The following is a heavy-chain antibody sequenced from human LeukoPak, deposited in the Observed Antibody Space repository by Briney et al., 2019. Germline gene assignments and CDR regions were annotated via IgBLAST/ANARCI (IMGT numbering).Heavy chain of an antibody. V-gene: IGHV3-30*18. CDR3: AKLGKWELPLDF. J-gene: IGHJ4*02. D-gene: IGHD1-26*01. Sequence: GGSLRLSCAASGFTFSSYGMHWVRQAPGKGLEWVAVISYDGSNKYYADSVKGRFTISRDNSKNTLYLQMNSLRAEDTAVYYCAKLGKWELPLDFWGQGTLVPVSS. CDR2: ISYDGSNK. CDR1: GFTFSSYG.